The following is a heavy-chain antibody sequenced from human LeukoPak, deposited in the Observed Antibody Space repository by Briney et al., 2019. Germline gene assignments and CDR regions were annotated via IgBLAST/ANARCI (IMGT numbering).Heavy chain of an antibody. D-gene: IGHD2-15*01. CDR1: GFTFSSYS. V-gene: IGHV3-20*04. CDR3: ARCDGGSCFRFFDY. J-gene: IGHJ4*02. CDR2: INWNGGST. Sequence: GGSLRLSCAASGFTFSSYSMNWVRQAPGKGLEWVSGINWNGGSTGYADSVKGRFTISRDNAKNSLYLQMNSLRAEDTALYYCARCDGGSCFRFFDYWGQGTLVTVSS.